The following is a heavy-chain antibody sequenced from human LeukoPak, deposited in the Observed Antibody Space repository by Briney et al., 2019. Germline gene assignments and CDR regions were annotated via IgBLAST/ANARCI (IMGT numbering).Heavy chain of an antibody. D-gene: IGHD4-17*01. CDR2: IYPDDSDI. V-gene: IGHV5-51*01. J-gene: IGHJ4*02. Sequence: GESLKISCQGSGYSFTSRWIAWVRQMPGKGLEWMGIIYPDDSDIRYNPSFQGQVTMSADKSVNVAYLQWSSLKASDTAIYYCASFSNYGDFFDFSGQGTLVTVSS. CDR1: GYSFTSRW. CDR3: ASFSNYGDFFDF.